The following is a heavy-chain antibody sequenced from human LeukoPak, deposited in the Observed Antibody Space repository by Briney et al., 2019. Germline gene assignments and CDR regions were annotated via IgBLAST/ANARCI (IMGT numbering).Heavy chain of an antibody. CDR3: TREHMNY. Sequence: GGSLRLSCTASEFTVSRNYMLWVRQAPGKGLEWVSLIFSNGDTHYADSVKGRFTISRDTSKNTVSLQMNSLRVEDTAMYYCTREHMNYWGQGTLVTVSS. J-gene: IGHJ4*02. CDR1: EFTVSRNY. D-gene: IGHD2-21*01. CDR2: IFSNGDT. V-gene: IGHV3-53*01.